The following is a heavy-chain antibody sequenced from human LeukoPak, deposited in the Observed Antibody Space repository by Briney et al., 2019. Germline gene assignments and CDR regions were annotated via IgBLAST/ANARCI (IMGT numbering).Heavy chain of an antibody. J-gene: IGHJ4*02. Sequence: PGGSLRLSCTPSGFTFGDYAMSWFRQAPGKGLEWVGFIRSKAYGGTTDYAASVKGRFTISRDDSKSIAYLQVNSLKTEDTAVYYCTRHYGSGSYRFDYWGQGTLVTVSS. V-gene: IGHV3-49*03. CDR2: IRSKAYGGTT. CDR3: TRHYGSGSYRFDY. D-gene: IGHD3-10*01. CDR1: GFTFGDYA.